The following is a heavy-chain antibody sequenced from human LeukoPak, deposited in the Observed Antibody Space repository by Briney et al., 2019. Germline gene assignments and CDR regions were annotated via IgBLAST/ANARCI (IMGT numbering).Heavy chain of an antibody. CDR2: IIGSGGSI. CDR1: GLTFSSYA. V-gene: IGHV3-23*01. Sequence: GGSLRLPYGASGLTFSSYAMIGVRQARGKGLEDVSAIIGSGGSIYYADSVKGRLHIPKDNSKNMMYLQMNSLRPEDTGVYYCAHTRMSYYYYGMDVWGQETTVTVPS. J-gene: IGHJ6*02. CDR3: AHTRMSYYYYGMDV. D-gene: IGHD2-8*01.